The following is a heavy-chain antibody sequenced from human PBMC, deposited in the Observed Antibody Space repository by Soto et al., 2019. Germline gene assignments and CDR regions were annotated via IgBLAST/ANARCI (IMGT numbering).Heavy chain of an antibody. J-gene: IGHJ6*01. Sequence: VQLLESGGGLVQPGGSLRLACTASGFTFNHYAMSWVRQAPGKGLEWVSAVSGRGGSTKYADSVKGRFIISRDNSNSTLYLQMDSLRGEATAVYYCAKDSTVTTSLYFYYYGFDVWGQGTTVTVSS. CDR3: AKDSTVTTSLYFYYYGFDV. V-gene: IGHV3-23*01. D-gene: IGHD4-17*01. CDR2: VSGRGGST. CDR1: GFTFNHYA.